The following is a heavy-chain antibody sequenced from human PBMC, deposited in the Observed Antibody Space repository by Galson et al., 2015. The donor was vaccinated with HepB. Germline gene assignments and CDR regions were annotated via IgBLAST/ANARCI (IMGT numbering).Heavy chain of an antibody. CDR3: ARVLVPLREGRADWFDP. D-gene: IGHD1-26*01. Sequence: SLRLSCAASGFTFSDYQMSWIRQAPGKGLEWVSYISGSGNTIYYADSVKGRFTISRDNAKSSLYLQMNSLRAEDTAVYYCARVLVPLREGRADWFDPWGQGTLVTVSS. CDR1: GFTFSDYQ. J-gene: IGHJ5*02. V-gene: IGHV3-11*01. CDR2: ISGSGNTI.